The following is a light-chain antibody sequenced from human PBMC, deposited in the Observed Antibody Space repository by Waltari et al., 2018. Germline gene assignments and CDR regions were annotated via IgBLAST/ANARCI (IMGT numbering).Light chain of an antibody. J-gene: IGKJ2*01. CDR1: QSVTPSY. Sequence: ELVLTHSPGTLSLSPGEIATLSCRASQSVTPSYLAWYQPTPGQAPRPLIYGASSRSTGIPDRFSGSGSGTEFTLTINRLEPEDSAVYYCQQYGSSLFFGQGTQLEIK. CDR2: GAS. V-gene: IGKV3-20*01. CDR3: QQYGSSLF.